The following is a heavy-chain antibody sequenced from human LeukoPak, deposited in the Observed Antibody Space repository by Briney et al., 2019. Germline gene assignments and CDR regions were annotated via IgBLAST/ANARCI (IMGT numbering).Heavy chain of an antibody. CDR1: GFTVSSNY. J-gene: IGHJ6*02. CDR2: IKQDGSEK. Sequence: GGSLRLSCAASGFTVSSNYMSWVRQAPGKGLEWVANIKQDGSEKYYVDSVKGRFTISRDNAKNSLYLQMNSLRAEDTAVYHCATYGMDVWGQGTTVTVSS. CDR3: ATYGMDV. V-gene: IGHV3-7*03.